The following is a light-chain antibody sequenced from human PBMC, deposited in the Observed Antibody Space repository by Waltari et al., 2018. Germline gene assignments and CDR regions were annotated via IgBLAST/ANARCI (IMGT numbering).Light chain of an antibody. J-gene: IGKJ2*01. CDR1: QTVLYNYNNKNH. V-gene: IGKV4-1*01. CDR2: WGS. CDR3: QQYFSYPRT. Sequence: DIVMTQSPDSLAVSLGERATINCKSSQTVLYNYNNKNHLAWFQQKPGQPPKLLISWGSTRESGFPDRFSGSGSGTAFTLTISNLQAEDEAVYYCQQYFSYPRTFGLGTKVEI.